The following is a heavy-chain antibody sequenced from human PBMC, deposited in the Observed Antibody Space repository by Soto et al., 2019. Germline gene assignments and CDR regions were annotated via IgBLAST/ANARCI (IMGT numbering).Heavy chain of an antibody. CDR1: GYTFTNYD. V-gene: IGHV1-8*01. CDR3: ARGRGWRDY. Sequence: QVQLVQSGAEVKKPGASVKVSCKASGYTFTNYDINWVRQAPGQGLEWMGWMDPNSGNTDYAQKFQGRVTITRNTSISTAYLELSSLXXXXXXXXYCARGRGWRDYWGQGTLVTVSS. D-gene: IGHD3-10*01. CDR2: MDPNSGNT. J-gene: IGHJ4*02.